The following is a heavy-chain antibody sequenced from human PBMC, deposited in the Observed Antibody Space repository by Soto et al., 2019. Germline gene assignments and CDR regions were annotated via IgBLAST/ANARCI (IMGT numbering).Heavy chain of an antibody. CDR1: GGSVSSGCCY. V-gene: IGHV4-39*01. Sequence: SETLSLTCTVSGGSVSSGCCYWGWIRQPPGKGLEWIGSIYHDGSTYYNPSLNSRVTISADMSKNQFSLKLRSVTAADTAVYYCASLNPAIFQPHWFDPWGQGTLVTVSS. D-gene: IGHD3-3*01. CDR2: IYHDGST. CDR3: ASLNPAIFQPHWFDP. J-gene: IGHJ5*02.